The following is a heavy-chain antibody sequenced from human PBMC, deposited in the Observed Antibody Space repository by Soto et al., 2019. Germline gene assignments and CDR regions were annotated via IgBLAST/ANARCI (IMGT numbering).Heavy chain of an antibody. CDR1: GFSLNNYG. J-gene: IGHJ4*02. D-gene: IGHD3-16*01. CDR3: ARDRNFVFDY. CDR2: ISHDGNYK. Sequence: QVPLVESGGGVVQPGRSLRLSCAASGFSLNNYGMHWVRQAPGKGLEWVAVISHDGNYKDYADSVKGRFTISRDSSKNALYMQMDSLRAEDTAVYYCARDRNFVFDYWGQGTLVTVSS. V-gene: IGHV3-33*01.